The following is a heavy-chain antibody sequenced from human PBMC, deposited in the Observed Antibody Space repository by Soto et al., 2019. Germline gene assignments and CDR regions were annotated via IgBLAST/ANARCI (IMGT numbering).Heavy chain of an antibody. D-gene: IGHD6-19*01. CDR2: ISGSGGST. Sequence: EVQLLESGGGLVQPGGSLRLSCAASGFTFSSYAMSWVRQAPGKGLEWVSVISGSGGSTYYADSLKGRFTISRDNSKNTLYFQVNSLRAEDTAVYYCASRSSGWYFDYWGQGTLVTVSS. J-gene: IGHJ4*02. CDR1: GFTFSSYA. V-gene: IGHV3-23*01. CDR3: ASRSSGWYFDY.